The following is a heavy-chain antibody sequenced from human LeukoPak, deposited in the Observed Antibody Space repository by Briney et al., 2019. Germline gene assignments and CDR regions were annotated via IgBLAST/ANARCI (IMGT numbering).Heavy chain of an antibody. CDR2: IYYSGST. CDR3: ARSPYYYDSSGYH. V-gene: IGHV4-39*01. D-gene: IGHD3-22*01. J-gene: IGHJ4*02. CDR1: GGSISSSSYY. Sequence: SETLSLTCTVSGGSISSSSYYWGWIRQPPGKGLEWIGSIYYSGSTYCNPSLKSRVTISVDTSKSQFSLKLSSVTAADTAVYYCARSPYYYDSSGYHWGQGTLVTVSS.